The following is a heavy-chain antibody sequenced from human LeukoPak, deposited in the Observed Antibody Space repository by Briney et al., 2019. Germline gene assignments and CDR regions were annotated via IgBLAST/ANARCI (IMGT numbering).Heavy chain of an antibody. CDR3: ARQGLTMVRGVIDYFDY. D-gene: IGHD3-10*01. CDR1: GGSISGYY. J-gene: IGHJ4*02. Sequence: SETLSLTCTVSGGSISGYYWTWIRQLPGKGLEWIGYIYNSRITNYNPSLKSRVTVSVDTSKNQFSLKLSSVTAADTAVYYCARQGLTMVRGVIDYFDYWGQGTLVTVSS. V-gene: IGHV4-59*08. CDR2: IYNSRIT.